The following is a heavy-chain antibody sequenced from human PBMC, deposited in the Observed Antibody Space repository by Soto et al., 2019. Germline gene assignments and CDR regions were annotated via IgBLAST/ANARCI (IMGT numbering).Heavy chain of an antibody. Sequence: SVKVSCKASGYTFTSYGISWVRQAPGQGLEWMGRIIPILGIANYAQKFQGRVTITADKSTSTAYMELSSLRSEDTAVYYCARGPGCSGGSCLEKDDYWGQGTLVTVSS. J-gene: IGHJ4*02. CDR1: GYTFTSYG. CDR3: ARGPGCSGGSCLEKDDY. D-gene: IGHD2-15*01. V-gene: IGHV1-69*04. CDR2: IIPILGIA.